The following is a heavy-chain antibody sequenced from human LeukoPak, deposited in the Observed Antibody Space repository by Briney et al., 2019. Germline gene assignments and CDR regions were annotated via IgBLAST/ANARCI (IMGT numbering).Heavy chain of an antibody. D-gene: IGHD5-24*01. Sequence: PSETLSLTCAVYGGSFSGYYWSWIRQPPGKGLEWIGEINHSGSTNYNPSLKSRVTISVDTSKNQFSLKLSSVTAADTVVYYCARDVGRDGYNVRYWGQGTRVTVSS. CDR1: GGSFSGYY. CDR3: ARDVGRDGYNVRY. V-gene: IGHV4-34*01. J-gene: IGHJ4*02. CDR2: INHSGST.